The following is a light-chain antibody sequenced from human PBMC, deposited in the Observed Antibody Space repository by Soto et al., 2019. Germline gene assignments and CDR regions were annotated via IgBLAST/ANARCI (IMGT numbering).Light chain of an antibody. CDR2: DVT. CDR1: SSDVGGYNY. CDR3: SSYTTSNTRQIV. J-gene: IGLJ1*01. V-gene: IGLV2-14*03. Sequence: QSALTQPASVSGSPGQSITISCTGTSSDVGGYNYVSWYQHHPGKAPKLIIYDVTNRPSGVSNPCSGSKSGNTAPLTISGLQPEDEADYYCSSYTTSNTRQIVFGTGTKVTVL.